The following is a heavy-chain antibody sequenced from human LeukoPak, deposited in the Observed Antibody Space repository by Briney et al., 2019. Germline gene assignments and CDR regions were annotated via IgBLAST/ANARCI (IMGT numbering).Heavy chain of an antibody. D-gene: IGHD2-2*01. CDR2: ISGSGGST. Sequence: GGSLRLSCAASGFTFSSYAMSWVRQAPGKGLEWVSAISGSGGSTYYADSVQGRFTISRDNAKNSLYLQMNSLRAEDTAVYFCARSAQPGPRAFDIWGQGTMVTVSS. CDR3: ARSAQPGPRAFDI. CDR1: GFTFSSYA. V-gene: IGHV3-23*01. J-gene: IGHJ3*02.